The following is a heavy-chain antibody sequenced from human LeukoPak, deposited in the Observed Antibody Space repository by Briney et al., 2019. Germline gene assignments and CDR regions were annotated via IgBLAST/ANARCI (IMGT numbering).Heavy chain of an antibody. CDR3: AREQTVTTGFDY. CDR2: INHSGST. CDR1: GGSFSGYY. V-gene: IGHV4-34*01. D-gene: IGHD4-17*01. Sequence: PSETLSLTCAVYGGSFSGYYWSWIRRPPGKGLEWIGEINHSGSTNYNPSLKSRVTISVDTSKNQFSLKLSSVTAADTAVYYCAREQTVTTGFDYWGQGTLVTVSS. J-gene: IGHJ4*02.